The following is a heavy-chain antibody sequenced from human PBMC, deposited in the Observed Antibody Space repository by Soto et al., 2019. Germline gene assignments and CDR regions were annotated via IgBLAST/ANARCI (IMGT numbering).Heavy chain of an antibody. CDR2: INAGNGNT. V-gene: IGHV1-3*01. J-gene: IGHJ5*02. CDR1: GYTFTSYA. D-gene: IGHD1-1*01. Sequence: ASVKVSCKASGYTFTSYAMHWVRQAPGQRLEWMGWINAGNGNTKYSQKFQGRVTITRDTSASTAYMELSSLRSEDTAVYYCAREVQLERQESNWFDPWGQGTLVTVSS. CDR3: AREVQLERQESNWFDP.